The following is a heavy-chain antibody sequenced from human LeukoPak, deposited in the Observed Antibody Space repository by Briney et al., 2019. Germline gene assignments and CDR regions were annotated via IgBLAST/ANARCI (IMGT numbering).Heavy chain of an antibody. CDR2: IHYSRGT. CDR3: ARGSGYCSRTSCYLYHFDS. J-gene: IGHJ4*02. Sequence: SETLSLTCTVSGAAISSYYWTWIRQPPGKGLEWIGYIHYSRGTNYNPSLKSRVTMSVDTSTNQFSLKLSSVTAADTAVYYCARGSGYCSRTSCYLYHFDSWGQGTLVTVSS. CDR1: GAAISSYY. V-gene: IGHV4-59*08. D-gene: IGHD2-2*01.